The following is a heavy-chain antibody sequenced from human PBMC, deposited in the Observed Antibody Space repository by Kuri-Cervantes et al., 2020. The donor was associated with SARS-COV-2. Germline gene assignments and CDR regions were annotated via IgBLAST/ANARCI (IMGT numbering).Heavy chain of an antibody. CDR2: IYYSGIT. CDR1: GGSISSYY. J-gene: IGHJ4*02. V-gene: IGHV4-59*01. Sequence: SETLSLTCTVSGGSISSYYWNWIRQSPGKGLEWIGNIYYSGITNYNPALKSRLTISVDTSKNQLSLRLNSVTAADTALYYCARELGVPAATYFDYWGQGTLVTVSS. D-gene: IGHD2-2*01. CDR3: ARELGVPAATYFDY.